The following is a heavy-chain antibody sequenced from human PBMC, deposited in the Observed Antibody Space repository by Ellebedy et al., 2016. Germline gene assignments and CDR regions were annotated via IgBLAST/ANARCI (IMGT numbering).Heavy chain of an antibody. Sequence: ASVKVSCKASGYTFTSYGISWVRQAPGQGLEWMGWMNPNSGNTGYAQKFQGRVTMTRNTSISTAYMELSSLRSEDTAVYYCARGLAGDYSSSVLDYWGQGTLVTVSS. D-gene: IGHD4-17*01. CDR3: ARGLAGDYSSSVLDY. CDR1: GYTFTSYG. CDR2: MNPNSGNT. V-gene: IGHV1-8*02. J-gene: IGHJ4*02.